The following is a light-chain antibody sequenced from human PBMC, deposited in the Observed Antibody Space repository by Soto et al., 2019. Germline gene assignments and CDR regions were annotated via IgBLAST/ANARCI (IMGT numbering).Light chain of an antibody. CDR2: DAS. J-gene: IGKJ4*01. Sequence: EIVLTQSPATLSLSPGERATLSCRASQSVSSYLAWYQQKPGQAPRLLIYDASNRATGIPARFSGSWSGTNFTLTISRLEPEDFAIYYCQQRSNWPPVTFGGGTKVEIK. V-gene: IGKV3-11*01. CDR1: QSVSSY. CDR3: QQRSNWPPVT.